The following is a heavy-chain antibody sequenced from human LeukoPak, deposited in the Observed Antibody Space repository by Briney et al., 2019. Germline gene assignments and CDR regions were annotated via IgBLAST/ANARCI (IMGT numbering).Heavy chain of an antibody. CDR3: AKEMAAGGADAFDI. Sequence: GGSLRLSCAASGFTVSSNYMSWVRQAPGKGLEWVSTINNSGGTTYYADSVKGRFTISRDNSKNTLYMQMNSLRVEDTALYYCAKEMAAGGADAFDIWGQGTMVTVSS. CDR2: INNSGGTT. V-gene: IGHV3-23*01. D-gene: IGHD6-13*01. J-gene: IGHJ3*02. CDR1: GFTVSSNY.